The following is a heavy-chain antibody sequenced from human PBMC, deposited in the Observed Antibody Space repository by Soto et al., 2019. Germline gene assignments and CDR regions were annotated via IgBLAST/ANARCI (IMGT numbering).Heavy chain of an antibody. CDR1: GGSVNIGTYC. CDR2: IHYNGST. J-gene: IGHJ4*02. D-gene: IGHD2-21*01. Sequence: SETLSLTCTVPGGSVNIGTYCWSWIRQPPGKGLEWIGFIHYNGSTNYNPSLKGRVTMSVDTSKNQFSLKLTSVNTADTAIYYCTRGGDPYKTGHWGQGTLVTVSS. V-gene: IGHV4-61*01. CDR3: TRGGDPYKTGH.